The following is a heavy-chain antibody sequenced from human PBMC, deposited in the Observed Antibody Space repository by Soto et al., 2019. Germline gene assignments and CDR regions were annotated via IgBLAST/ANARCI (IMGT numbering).Heavy chain of an antibody. CDR3: ARAVAATYYYSYGMDV. J-gene: IGHJ6*02. CDR1: GYSFTSYW. Sequence: GESLKISCKGSGYSFTSYWIGWVRQMPGKGLEWMGIIYPGDSDTRYSPSFQGQVTISADKSISTAYLQWSSLKASDTAMYYCARAVAATYYYSYGMDVWGQGTTVNVAS. D-gene: IGHD6-19*01. V-gene: IGHV5-51*01. CDR2: IYPGDSDT.